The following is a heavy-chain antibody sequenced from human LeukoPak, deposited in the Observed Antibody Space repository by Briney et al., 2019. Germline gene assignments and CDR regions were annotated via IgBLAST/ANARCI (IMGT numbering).Heavy chain of an antibody. D-gene: IGHD3/OR15-3a*01. Sequence: GGSLRLSCAASGFTFSSYSMNWVRQAPGKGLEWVSSISSSSSYIYYADSVKGRFTISRDNAKNSLYLQMNSLRAEDTAVYYCAREPWTADAFDIWGQGTMVTVSS. CDR3: AREPWTADAFDI. V-gene: IGHV3-21*01. CDR2: ISSSSSYI. CDR1: GFTFSSYS. J-gene: IGHJ3*02.